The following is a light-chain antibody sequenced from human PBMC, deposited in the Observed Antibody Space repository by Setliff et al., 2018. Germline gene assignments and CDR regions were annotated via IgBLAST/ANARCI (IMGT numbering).Light chain of an antibody. J-gene: IGLJ1*01. CDR2: EVN. V-gene: IGLV2-8*01. Sequence: QSVLTQPPSASGSPGQSVTTACTGTSSDIGGYNYVSWYQQRPGKAPKLMIYEVNKRPSGVPDRFSGSKSGNTASLTVSGLQAEDEADYYCSSYAGSRNFYVFGTGTKVTVL. CDR1: SSDIGGYNY. CDR3: SSYAGSRNFYV.